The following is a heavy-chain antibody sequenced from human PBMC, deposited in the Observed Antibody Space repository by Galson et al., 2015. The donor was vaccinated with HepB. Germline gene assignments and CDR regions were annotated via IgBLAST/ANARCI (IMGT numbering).Heavy chain of an antibody. CDR2: ICYDGSDE. Sequence: SLRLSCAASGFIFSNYGMHWVRQAPGKGLEWVAVICYDGSDEYYADSVKGRFTISRDNSKNTVYLQMNSLRVEDTAVYYCVRDSGTFDYWAQGALVTVSS. D-gene: IGHD1-1*01. CDR1: GFIFSNYG. CDR3: VRDSGTFDY. V-gene: IGHV3-33*08. J-gene: IGHJ4*02.